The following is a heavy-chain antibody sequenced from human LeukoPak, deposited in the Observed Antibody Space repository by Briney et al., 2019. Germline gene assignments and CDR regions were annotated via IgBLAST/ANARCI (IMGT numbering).Heavy chain of an antibody. J-gene: IGHJ5*02. CDR3: ARVHLAVAGTLRGWFDP. CDR2: IYYSGST. D-gene: IGHD6-19*01. CDR1: GGSLSSYY. V-gene: IGHV4-59*01. Sequence: SETLSLTCTVSGGSLSSYYWSWIRQPPGKGLEWIGYIYYSGSTNYNPSLKSRVTISVDTSKNQFSLKLSSVTAADTAVYYCARVHLAVAGTLRGWFDPWGQGTLVTVSS.